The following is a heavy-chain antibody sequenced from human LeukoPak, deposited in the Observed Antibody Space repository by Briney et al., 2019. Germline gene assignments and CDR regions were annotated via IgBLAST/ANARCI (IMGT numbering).Heavy chain of an antibody. CDR3: ARDPETYGLGSYSEPDP. J-gene: IGHJ5*02. V-gene: IGHV1-2*02. CDR1: GYTFTSYY. Sequence: ASVKVSCKASGYTFTSYYMHWVRQAPGQGLEWMGCINPISGGTTYAQKFQGRVTMTRDTSTSTAYMELSSLRSDDTAVYYCARDPETYGLGSYSEPDPWGQGTLVTVSS. D-gene: IGHD3-10*01. CDR2: INPISGGT.